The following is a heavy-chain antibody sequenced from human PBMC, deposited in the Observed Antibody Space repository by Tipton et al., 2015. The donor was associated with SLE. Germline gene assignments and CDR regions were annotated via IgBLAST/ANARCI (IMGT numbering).Heavy chain of an antibody. J-gene: IGHJ6*03. CDR3: ARRSVPYQYNMDV. CDR2: IYTSGDT. V-gene: IGHV4-61*02. Sequence: TLSLTCTVSGGSISSGKYHLTWIRPPAGQGLEWIGRIYTSGDTNYNPSLKGRVTISADTSKIQFSLKLSSVTAADTAVYYCARRSVPYQYNMDVWGKGTTVIVSS. CDR1: GGSISSGKYH.